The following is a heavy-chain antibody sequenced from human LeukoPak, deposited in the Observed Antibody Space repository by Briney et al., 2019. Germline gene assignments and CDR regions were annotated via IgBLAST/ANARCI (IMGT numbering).Heavy chain of an antibody. CDR3: AREWEL. D-gene: IGHD1-26*01. J-gene: IGHJ3*01. CDR1: GGSVSGYNYY. V-gene: IGHV4-61*01. CDR2: IYYSGTT. Sequence: SETLSLTCTVSGGSVSGYNYYWTWIRQPPGKGLEWIGCIYYSGTTNYNPSLKSRVTISIDTSKNQLSLKLSPVTAADTAVYYCAREWELGGQGTMVTVSS.